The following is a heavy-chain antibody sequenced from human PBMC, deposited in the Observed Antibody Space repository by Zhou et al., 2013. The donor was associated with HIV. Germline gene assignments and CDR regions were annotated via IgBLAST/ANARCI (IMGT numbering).Heavy chain of an antibody. D-gene: IGHD2-21*01. CDR2: MNPRSGNT. CDR1: GYTFTGYY. V-gene: IGHV1-8*03. J-gene: IGHJ3*02. Sequence: QVQLVQSGAEVKKPGASVKVSCKASGYTFTGYYMHWVRQAPGSGLEWMGWMNPRSGNTGYAQKFQGRVTITRNTSINTAYMELSSLRSEDTGVYYCARHRRYGDNSYAFDIWGQGTMVTVSS. CDR3: ARHRRYGDNSYAFDI.